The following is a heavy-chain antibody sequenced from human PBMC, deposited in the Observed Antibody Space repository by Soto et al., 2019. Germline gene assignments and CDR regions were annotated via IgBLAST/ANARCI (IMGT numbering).Heavy chain of an antibody. D-gene: IGHD1-1*01. Sequence: EVQLVESGGGLVRPGGSLILSCTASGFTFTNAWMHWVRQAPGKGLEWIGRLKSKTDGGATDYAAPVKGRFTISRDDSKNTLYLQMNSLKTEDSAVYCCTAPEDTYDWDGNYAFDIWGQGTMVTVSS. CDR2: LKSKTDGGAT. J-gene: IGHJ3*02. CDR1: GFTFTNAW. CDR3: TAPEDTYDWDGNYAFDI. V-gene: IGHV3-15*01.